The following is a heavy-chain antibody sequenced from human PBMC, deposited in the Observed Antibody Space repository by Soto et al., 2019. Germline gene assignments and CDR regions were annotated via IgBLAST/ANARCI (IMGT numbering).Heavy chain of an antibody. CDR2: IHHSETT. V-gene: IGHV4-4*02. CDR3: ARRYGMAWDY. Sequence: SETLSLTCAVSGAPITSNNWWAWLRRSPGKGLEWIGEIHHSETTNYNPSLKSRVTISVDTSKVHFSLKLSSVTAADTAVYYCARRYGMAWDYWGQGTLVTVSS. CDR1: GAPITSNNW. D-gene: IGHD2-8*01. J-gene: IGHJ4*02.